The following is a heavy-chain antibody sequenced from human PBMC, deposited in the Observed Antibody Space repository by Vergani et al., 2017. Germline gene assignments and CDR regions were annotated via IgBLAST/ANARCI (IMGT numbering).Heavy chain of an antibody. V-gene: IGHV1-69*18. Sequence: QLVQSGPEVKKPGSSVKVSCKASGGTFSSYAISWVRQAPGQGLEWMGRIIPIFGTANYAQKFQGRVTITAEESTSTAYIELSRLRSEETAVYYCAGLVRVSGGNSAYRGDGFDPWGQGTLVTVSS. J-gene: IGHJ5*02. CDR2: IIPIFGTA. CDR3: AGLVRVSGGNSAYRGDGFDP. CDR1: GGTFSSYA. D-gene: IGHD4-23*01.